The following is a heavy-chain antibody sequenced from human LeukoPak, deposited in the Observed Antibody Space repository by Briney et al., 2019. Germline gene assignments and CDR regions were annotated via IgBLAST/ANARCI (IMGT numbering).Heavy chain of an antibody. D-gene: IGHD3-10*01. Sequence: SGTLSLTCAVYGGSFSGYYWSWIRQPPGKGLEWIGEINHSGSTNYNPSLKSRVTISVDTSKNQFSLKLSSVTAADTAVYYRARGRHHTYYYGSGSYYFDYWGQGTLVTVSS. CDR2: INHSGST. CDR1: GGSFSGYY. V-gene: IGHV4-34*01. CDR3: ARGRHHTYYYGSGSYYFDY. J-gene: IGHJ4*02.